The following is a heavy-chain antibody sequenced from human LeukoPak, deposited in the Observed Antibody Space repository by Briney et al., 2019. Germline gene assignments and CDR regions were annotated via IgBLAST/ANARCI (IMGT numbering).Heavy chain of an antibody. CDR1: GGSISTYY. D-gene: IGHD1-26*01. CDR3: ARGVNSGYFDY. Sequence: TSETLSLTCTVSGGSISTYYWNWIRQPPGKGLEWIGYIYYSGSTNYNPSLKSRVTISVDTSKNQFSLKLTSVTAADTAVYYCARGVNSGYFDYCGQGTLVTVSS. J-gene: IGHJ4*02. V-gene: IGHV4-59*01. CDR2: IYYSGST.